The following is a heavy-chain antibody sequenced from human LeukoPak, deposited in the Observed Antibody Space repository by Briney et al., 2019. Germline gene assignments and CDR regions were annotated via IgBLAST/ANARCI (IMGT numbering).Heavy chain of an antibody. CDR1: GGSLCNHY. Sequence: PSETLSLTRIVSGGSLCNHYGCCVRQTPEGGLGRIWHIYDSGSTTYTTSLQRRVAMSLATSTTQFSLNLSSVTAADTAVYYIAGGRIGGPKAPFNYGSEGTLVTVSP. CDR2: IYDSGST. J-gene: IGHJ4*02. CDR3: AGGRIGGPKAPFNY. D-gene: IGHD3-16*01. V-gene: IGHV4-59*11.